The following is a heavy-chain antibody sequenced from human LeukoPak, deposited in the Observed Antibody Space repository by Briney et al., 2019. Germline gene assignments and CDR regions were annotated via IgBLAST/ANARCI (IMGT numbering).Heavy chain of an antibody. D-gene: IGHD5-12*01. V-gene: IGHV4-39*01. CDR3: ARYRVATINYFDY. Sequence: SETLSLTCTVSGGSISNNDYYWAWIRQPPGKGLEWIGAFHYSGSTYYNPSLKSRVTISVDTPKNQFSLKLTSMTAADTAVYFCARYRVATINYFDYWGQGTLVTVSS. J-gene: IGHJ4*02. CDR2: FHYSGST. CDR1: GGSISNNDYY.